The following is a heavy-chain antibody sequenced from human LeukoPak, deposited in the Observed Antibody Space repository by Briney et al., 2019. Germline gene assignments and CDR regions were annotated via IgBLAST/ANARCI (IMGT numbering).Heavy chain of an antibody. D-gene: IGHD6-19*01. J-gene: IGHJ4*02. CDR1: GFTFSSYA. V-gene: IGHV3-23*01. Sequence: GGSLRLSCAASGFTFSSYAMSWVRQAPGKGLEWVSAISGSGGSTYYADSVKGRFTISRNNSKNTLYLQMNSLRAEDTAVYYCAKAPKYSSGWFYFDYWGQGTLVTVSS. CDR3: AKAPKYSSGWFYFDY. CDR2: ISGSGGST.